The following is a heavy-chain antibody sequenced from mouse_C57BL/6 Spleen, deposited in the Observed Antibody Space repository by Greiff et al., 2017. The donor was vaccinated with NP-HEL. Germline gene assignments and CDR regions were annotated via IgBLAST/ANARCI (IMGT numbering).Heavy chain of an antibody. CDR2: ISSGGDYI. Sequence: EVKLMESGEGLVKPGGSLKLSCAASGFTFSSYAMSWVRQTPEKRLEWVAYISSGGDYIYYADTVKGRFTISRDNARNTLYLQMSSLKSEDTAMYYCTRDGGYRDYFDYWGQGTTLTVSS. CDR3: TRDGGYRDYFDY. V-gene: IGHV5-9-1*02. J-gene: IGHJ2*01. D-gene: IGHD3-1*01. CDR1: GFTFSSYA.